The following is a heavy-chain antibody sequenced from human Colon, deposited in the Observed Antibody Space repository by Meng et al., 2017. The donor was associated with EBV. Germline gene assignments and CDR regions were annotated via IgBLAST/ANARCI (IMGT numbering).Heavy chain of an antibody. CDR1: GYTFTNYG. Sequence: VQRGRSGVEVKKPGASGKVSCKASGYTFTNYGITWVRQAPGQGLEWMGGIIPILGIANYAQKFQGRVTITADKSTSTAYMELSSLRSEDTAVYYCARERPGGMATTPYFDYWGQGTLVTVSS. CDR2: IIPILGIA. D-gene: IGHD5-24*01. V-gene: IGHV1-69*10. J-gene: IGHJ4*02. CDR3: ARERPGGMATTPYFDY.